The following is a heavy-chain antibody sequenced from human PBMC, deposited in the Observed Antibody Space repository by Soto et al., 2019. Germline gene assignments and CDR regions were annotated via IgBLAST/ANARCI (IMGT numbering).Heavy chain of an antibody. D-gene: IGHD6-6*01. J-gene: IGHJ3*02. V-gene: IGHV1-18*01. CDR3: ARRGPYSSSPLSNAFDI. CDR1: GYTFTSYG. CDR2: TSVYNGNT. Sequence: GSVKVSSKASGYTFTSYGISWLRKAPGQGLEWMGWTSVYNGNTNYAQKLQGRVTMTTDTSTNTAYMDLRSLRSDDTAVYYCARRGPYSSSPLSNAFDIWGQGTMVTVSS.